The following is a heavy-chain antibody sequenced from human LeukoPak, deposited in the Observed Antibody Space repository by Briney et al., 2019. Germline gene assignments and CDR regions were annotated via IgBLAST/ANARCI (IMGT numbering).Heavy chain of an antibody. D-gene: IGHD7-27*01. V-gene: IGHV3-33*01. Sequence: GGSLRLSCAASGFTFSNYGMHWVRQAPGKGLEWVSVIWFDGSNWFYVDSVKGRFTISRDNSKNTLYLQMNSLRVEDTAVYYCAREGWGSRSAFDIWGQGTLVTVSS. CDR3: AREGWGSRSAFDI. CDR2: IWFDGSNW. CDR1: GFTFSNYG. J-gene: IGHJ3*02.